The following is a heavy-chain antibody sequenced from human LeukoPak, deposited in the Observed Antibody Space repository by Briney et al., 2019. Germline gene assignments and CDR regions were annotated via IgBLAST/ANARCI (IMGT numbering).Heavy chain of an antibody. CDR2: ISSSSSYI. Sequence: GGSLRLSCAASGFTFSSYSMNWVRQAPGKGLEWVSSISSSSSYIYYADSVKGRFTISRDNSKNTLYLQMNSLRAEDTAVYYCARDPVDCSGGSCYLYGMDVWGQGTTVTVSS. CDR3: ARDPVDCSGGSCYLYGMDV. J-gene: IGHJ6*02. D-gene: IGHD2-15*01. V-gene: IGHV3-21*01. CDR1: GFTFSSYS.